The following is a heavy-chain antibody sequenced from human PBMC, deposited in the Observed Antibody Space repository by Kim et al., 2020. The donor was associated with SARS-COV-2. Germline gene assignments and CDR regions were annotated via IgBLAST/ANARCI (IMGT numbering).Heavy chain of an antibody. D-gene: IGHD3-10*01. CDR2: ISYDGSNK. V-gene: IGHV3-30*18. CDR3: AKDRVRGVIITPVGY. J-gene: IGHJ4*02. CDR1: GFTFSSYG. Sequence: GGSLRLSCAASGFTFSSYGMHWVRQAPGKGLEWVAVISYDGSNKYYADSVKGRFTISRDNSKNTLYLQMNSLRAEDTAVYYCAKDRVRGVIITPVGYWGQGTLVTVSS.